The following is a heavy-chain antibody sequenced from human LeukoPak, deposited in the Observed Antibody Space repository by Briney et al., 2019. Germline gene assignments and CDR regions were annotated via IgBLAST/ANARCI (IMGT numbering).Heavy chain of an antibody. D-gene: IGHD1-1*01. Sequence: GGSLRLSCAASGFTVSSNYMSWVRQAPGKGLEWVSVIYSGGSTYYADSVKGTLTISRDNSKNTLYLQMNSLRAEDTAVYYCARGRPGYYFDYWGQGTLVTVSS. CDR3: ARGRPGYYFDY. J-gene: IGHJ4*02. CDR1: GFTVSSNY. V-gene: IGHV3-66*01. CDR2: IYSGGST.